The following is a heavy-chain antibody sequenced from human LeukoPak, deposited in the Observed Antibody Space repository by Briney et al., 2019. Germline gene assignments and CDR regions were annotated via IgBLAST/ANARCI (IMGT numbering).Heavy chain of an antibody. J-gene: IGHJ5*02. D-gene: IGHD5-24*01. V-gene: IGHV3-74*01. CDR3: AREMGGFDP. CDR1: GFTFSNYW. Sequence: GGSLRLSCAASGFTFSNYWVHWVRQAPGKGLVWVSRINPDGSTINYADSVKGRFTISRDNAKNTLYLQMNSLRAEDTAVYYCAREMGGFDPWGQGTLVTVSS. CDR2: INPDGSTI.